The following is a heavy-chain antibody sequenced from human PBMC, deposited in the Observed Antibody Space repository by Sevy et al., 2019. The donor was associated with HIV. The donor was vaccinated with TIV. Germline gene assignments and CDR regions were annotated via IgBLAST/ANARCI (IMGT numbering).Heavy chain of an antibody. D-gene: IGHD3-9*01. CDR2: IYSGGST. CDR3: ARAVNYDILTGYYTSYYFDY. V-gene: IGHV3-53*01. J-gene: IGHJ4*02. Sequence: GGSLRLSCAASGFTVSSNYMSWVRQAPGKGLEWVSVIYSGGSTYYADSVKGRFTISRDNSKNKLYLQMNSLRAEDTAVYYCARAVNYDILTGYYTSYYFDYWGQGTLVTVSS. CDR1: GFTVSSNY.